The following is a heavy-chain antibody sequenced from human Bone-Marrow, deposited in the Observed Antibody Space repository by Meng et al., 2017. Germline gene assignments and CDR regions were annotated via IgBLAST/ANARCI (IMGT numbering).Heavy chain of an antibody. CDR2: IYTSGST. Sequence: LRLSCTVSGGSISSGSYYWSWIQQPAGKGLEWIGRIYTSGSTNYNPSLKSRVTISVDTSKNQFSLKLSSVTAADTAVYYCARTALWFGEFWGSGGDDYWGQGTRVTGSS. CDR3: ARTALWFGEFWGSGGDDY. CDR1: GGSISSGSYY. V-gene: IGHV4-61*02. J-gene: IGHJ4*02. D-gene: IGHD3-10*01.